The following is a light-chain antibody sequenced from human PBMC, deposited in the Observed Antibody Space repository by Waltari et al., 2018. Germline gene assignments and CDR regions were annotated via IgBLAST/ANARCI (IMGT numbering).Light chain of an antibody. V-gene: IGLV6-57*03. Sequence: NVMLTQPHSVSESPGQTVTISCTRSSGSIAPNYVQWYQQRPGSAPTTVIYDSKERPSEVPDRFSGSIDTSSNSASLTISGLKTEDEADYYCQSYDGTIVVFGGGTKLTVL. CDR2: DSK. CDR3: QSYDGTIVV. J-gene: IGLJ2*01. CDR1: SGSIAPNY.